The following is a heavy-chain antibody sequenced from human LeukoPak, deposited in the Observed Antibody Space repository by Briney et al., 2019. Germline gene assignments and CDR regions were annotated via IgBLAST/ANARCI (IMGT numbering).Heavy chain of an antibody. CDR1: GFTFRSYV. D-gene: IGHD1-26*01. Sequence: GGSLRLSCAVSGFTFRSYVMSWVRQAPGKGLEWVSGISGSGVSTYSADSVKGRFTISRDNSKNTLYLQMNSLRAEDTAVYYCAKGPGGAFDYWGQGTLVTVSS. J-gene: IGHJ4*02. V-gene: IGHV3-23*01. CDR2: ISGSGVST. CDR3: AKGPGGAFDY.